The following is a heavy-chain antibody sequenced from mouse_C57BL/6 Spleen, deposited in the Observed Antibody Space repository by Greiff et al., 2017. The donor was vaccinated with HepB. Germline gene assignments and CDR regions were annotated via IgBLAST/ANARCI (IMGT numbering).Heavy chain of an antibody. V-gene: IGHV1-61*01. D-gene: IGHD2-5*01. J-gene: IGHJ4*01. CDR2: IYPSDSET. CDR1: GYTFTSYW. Sequence: QVQLQQPGAELVRPGSSVKLSCKASGYTFTSYWMDWVKQRPGQGLEWIGNIYPSDSETHYNQKFKDKATLTVDKSSSTAYMQLSSLTSEASAVYYCARLDSNYYYAMDYWGQGTSVTVSS. CDR3: ARLDSNYYYAMDY.